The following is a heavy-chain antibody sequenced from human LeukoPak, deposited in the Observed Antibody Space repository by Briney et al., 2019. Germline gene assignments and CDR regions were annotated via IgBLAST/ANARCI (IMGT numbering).Heavy chain of an antibody. J-gene: IGHJ4*02. Sequence: GGSLRLSCAASGPNFSVYYMTRIRQAPGNGLEWLSHISKSGTTVYYADSVKGRFTISRDSAKNSLYLHMNSLRAEDTAVYYCAAGVALDYWGQGALVTVSS. CDR2: ISKSGTTV. CDR1: GPNFSVYY. V-gene: IGHV3-11*01. D-gene: IGHD3-3*01. CDR3: AAGVALDY.